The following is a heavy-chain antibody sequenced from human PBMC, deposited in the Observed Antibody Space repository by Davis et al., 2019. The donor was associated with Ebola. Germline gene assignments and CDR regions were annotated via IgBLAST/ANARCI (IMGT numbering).Heavy chain of an antibody. Sequence: PGGSLRLSCAASGFTFSDYYMSWIRQAPGKGLEWVSYISSSGSTIYYADSVKGRFTISRDNSKNTLYLQMNSLRAEDTAVYYCAKQLRYFDWQYDYWGQGTLVTVSS. CDR2: ISSSGSTI. CDR3: AKQLRYFDWQYDY. V-gene: IGHV3-11*01. J-gene: IGHJ4*02. D-gene: IGHD3-9*01. CDR1: GFTFSDYY.